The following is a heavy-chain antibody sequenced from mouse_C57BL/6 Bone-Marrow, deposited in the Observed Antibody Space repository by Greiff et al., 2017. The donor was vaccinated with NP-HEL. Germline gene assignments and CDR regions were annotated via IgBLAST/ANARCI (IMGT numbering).Heavy chain of an antibody. D-gene: IGHD1-1*01. CDR1: GFTFSDYY. J-gene: IGHJ2*01. Sequence: EVKVVESEGGLVQPGRSMKLSCTASGFTFSDYYMAWVRQVPEKGLEWVANINYDGSSTYYLDSLKSRFIISRDNAKNILYLQMSSLKSEDTATYYCARGGNITTVPFDYWGQGTTLTVSS. CDR3: ARGGNITTVPFDY. V-gene: IGHV5-16*01. CDR2: INYDGSST.